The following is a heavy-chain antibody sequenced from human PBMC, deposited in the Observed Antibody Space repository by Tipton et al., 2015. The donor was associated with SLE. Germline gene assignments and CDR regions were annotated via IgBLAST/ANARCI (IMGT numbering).Heavy chain of an antibody. CDR3: ARDRRVRGVADY. J-gene: IGHJ4*02. CDR2: INHSGST. V-gene: IGHV4-34*01. Sequence: GLVKPSGTLSLTCAVYGGSFSGYYWSWIRQPPGKGLEWIGEINHSGSTNYNPSLKSRVTISVDTSKNQFSLKLSSVTAADTAVYYCARDRRVRGVADYWGQGTLVTVSS. CDR1: GGSFSGYY. D-gene: IGHD3-10*01.